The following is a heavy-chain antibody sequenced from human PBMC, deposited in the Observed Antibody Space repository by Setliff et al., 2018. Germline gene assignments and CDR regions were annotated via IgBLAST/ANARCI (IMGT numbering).Heavy chain of an antibody. CDR3: FGAGTCSY. V-gene: IGHV3-7*01. CDR1: GLSYTNDW. D-gene: IGHD3-10*01. Sequence: GGSLRLSCTASGLSYTNDWVSWVRQAPGKGLGWLASINPHGSEKYYADSVKGRFTISRDNAKNSLSLQMNNLRTEDTAVYYCFGAGTCSYWGQGTLVTAPQ. CDR2: INPHGSEK. J-gene: IGHJ4*02.